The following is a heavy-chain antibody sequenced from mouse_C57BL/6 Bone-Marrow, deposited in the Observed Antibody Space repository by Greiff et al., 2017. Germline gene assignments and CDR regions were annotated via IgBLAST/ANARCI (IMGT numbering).Heavy chain of an antibody. Sequence: QVQLQQPGAELVKPGASVKLSCKASGYTFTSYWMHWVKQRPGQGLERIGMIHPNSGSTNYNEKFKSKATLTVDKSSSTAYMQLSSLSSEDSAVYYCARELRRTPYYAMDYWGQGTSVTVSS. D-gene: IGHD3-2*02. CDR1: GYTFTSYW. CDR3: ARELRRTPYYAMDY. CDR2: IHPNSGST. J-gene: IGHJ4*01. V-gene: IGHV1-64*01.